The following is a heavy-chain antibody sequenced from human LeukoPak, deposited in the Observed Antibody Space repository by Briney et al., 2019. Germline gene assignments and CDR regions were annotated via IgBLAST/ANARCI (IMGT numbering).Heavy chain of an antibody. CDR2: INHSGST. J-gene: IGHJ4*02. D-gene: IGHD3-16*01. CDR1: GFTFSSYA. V-gene: IGHV4-34*08. Sequence: GSLRLSCAASGFTFSSYAMSWIRQPPGKGLEWIGEINHSGSTNYNPSLKSRVTISVDTSKNQFSLKLSSVTAADTAVYYCALMGAAFAAWDYWGQGTLVTVSS. CDR3: ALMGAAFAAWDY.